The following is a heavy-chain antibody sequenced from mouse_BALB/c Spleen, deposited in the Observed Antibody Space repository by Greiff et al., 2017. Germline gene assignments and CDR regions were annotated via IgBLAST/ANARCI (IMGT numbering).Heavy chain of an antibody. D-gene: IGHD2-3*01. Sequence: QVHVKQSGAELVRPGASVTLSCKASGYTFTDYEMHWVKQTPVHGLEWIGAIDPETGGTAYNQKFKGKATLTADKSSSTAYMELRSLTSEDSAVYYCTTHDGYYGKYFDYWGQGTTLTVSS. CDR1: GYTFTDYE. CDR2: IDPETGGT. J-gene: IGHJ2*01. V-gene: IGHV1-15*01. CDR3: TTHDGYYGKYFDY.